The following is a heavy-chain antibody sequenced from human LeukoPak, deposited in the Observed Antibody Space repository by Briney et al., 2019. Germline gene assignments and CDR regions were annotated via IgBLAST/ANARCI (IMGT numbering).Heavy chain of an antibody. J-gene: IGHJ6*03. V-gene: IGHV1-2*02. CDR1: GYTFTGYY. CDR2: INPYSGVT. CDR3: ARGYCTSTSCSYYMDV. D-gene: IGHD2-2*01. Sequence: GASVKVSCKASGYTFTGYYIHWVRQAPGQGLELMGWINPYSGVTNYAQKFQGRVTMTSDTSIITAYMELSRLRSDDTAVYYCARGYCTSTSCSYYMDVWGKGTTVTVSS.